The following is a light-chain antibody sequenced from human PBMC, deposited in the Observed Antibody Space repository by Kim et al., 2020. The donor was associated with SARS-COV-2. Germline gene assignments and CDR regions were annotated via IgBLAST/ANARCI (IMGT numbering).Light chain of an antibody. CDR2: DVS. CDR3: QQYKTYPLT. V-gene: IGKV1-16*01. J-gene: IGKJ4*01. Sequence: SASVGDRVTITWRASQGIGKSLAWFQQKPGKAHKSLIYDVSNLESGVPSRFSGSGSGTDFTLTISSLQPEDFASYYCQQYKTYPLTFGGGTKVEI. CDR1: QGIGKS.